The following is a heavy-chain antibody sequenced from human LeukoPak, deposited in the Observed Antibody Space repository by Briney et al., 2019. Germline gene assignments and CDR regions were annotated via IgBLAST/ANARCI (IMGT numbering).Heavy chain of an antibody. CDR1: GFTFSAYA. V-gene: IGHV3-23*01. CDR2: ISGSGGST. CDR3: AIPRSDLGATRY. J-gene: IGHJ4*02. Sequence: GGSLRLSCTASGFTFSAYAMMWVRQAPGKGPEWVSAISGSGGSTYYADSVKGRFTISRDNSKNTLYLQMNSLRAEDTAVYYCAIPRSDLGATRYWGQGTLVTVSS. D-gene: IGHD1-26*01.